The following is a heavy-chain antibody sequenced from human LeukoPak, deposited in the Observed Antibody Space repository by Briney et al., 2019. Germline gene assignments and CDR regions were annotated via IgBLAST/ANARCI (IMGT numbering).Heavy chain of an antibody. CDR1: GYTSTSYG. J-gene: IGHJ4*02. D-gene: IGHD1-26*01. CDR2: ISAYNGNT. Sequence: ASVKVSCKASGYTSTSYGISWVRQAPGQGLEWMGWISAYNGNTNYAQKLQGRVTMTTDTSTSTAYMELRSLRSDDTAVYYCARTIVGATWFDYWGQGTLVTVSS. CDR3: ARTIVGATWFDY. V-gene: IGHV1-18*01.